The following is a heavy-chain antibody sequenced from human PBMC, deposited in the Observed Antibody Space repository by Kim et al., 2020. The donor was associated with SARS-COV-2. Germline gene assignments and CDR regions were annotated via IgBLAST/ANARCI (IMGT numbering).Heavy chain of an antibody. J-gene: IGHJ3*02. Sequence: GGSLRLSCATSGFTFSAYDMNWVRLPPGKGLEWLSFIIKNSATIYYADSVKGRFTVSRDNAKNSLYLQMNSLRDEDTGVYYCVRDRWGGAFDNWGQGRMVTVSS. CDR2: IIKNSATI. V-gene: IGHV3-48*02. CDR3: VRDRWGGAFDN. CDR1: GFTFSAYD. D-gene: IGHD3-16*01.